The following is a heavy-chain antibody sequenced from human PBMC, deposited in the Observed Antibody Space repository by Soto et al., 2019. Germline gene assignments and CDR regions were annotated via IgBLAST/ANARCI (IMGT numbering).Heavy chain of an antibody. V-gene: IGHV3-23*01. Sequence: RLACSAAQFSFSSYPMLLVRQAPSNGLEWVSAVSGSGGSRYYADGVKGRFSSSKDNSKNTRELQMDSLRAEDTAGYCCVKDRDRTETRTHPEHWFDLGGKGTLV. CDR3: VKDRDRTETRTHPEHWFDL. D-gene: IGHD4-4*01. CDR1: QFSFSSYP. J-gene: IGHJ5*02. CDR2: VSGSGGSR.